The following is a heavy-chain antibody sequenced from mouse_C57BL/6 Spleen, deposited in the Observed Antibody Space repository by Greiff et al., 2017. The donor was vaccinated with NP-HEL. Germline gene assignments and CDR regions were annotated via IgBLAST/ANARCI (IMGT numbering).Heavy chain of an antibody. CDR2: ISSGGDYI. D-gene: IGHD2-4*01. Sequence: EVKLVESGEGLVKPGGSLKLSCAASGFTFSSYAMSWVRQTPEKRLEWVAYISSGGDYIYYADTVKGRFTISRDNARNTLYLQMSSLKSEDTAMYYCTRDDYDDGYYFDYWGQGTTLTVSS. CDR1: GFTFSSYA. V-gene: IGHV5-9-1*02. J-gene: IGHJ2*01. CDR3: TRDDYDDGYYFDY.